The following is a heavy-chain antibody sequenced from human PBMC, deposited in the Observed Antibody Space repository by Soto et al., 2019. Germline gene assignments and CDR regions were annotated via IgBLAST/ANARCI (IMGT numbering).Heavy chain of an antibody. J-gene: IGHJ4*02. V-gene: IGHV1-46*01. CDR1: GYTFISYA. Sequence: GASVKVSFKASGYTFISYAMYWVRQAPGQGLEWMGIISPRDGSTTYALSFQGRVTMTRDTSTRTVYMELSNLRSEDTAVYFCARGGGTLDYWGQGTLVTVSS. CDR3: ARGGGTLDY. CDR2: ISPRDGST.